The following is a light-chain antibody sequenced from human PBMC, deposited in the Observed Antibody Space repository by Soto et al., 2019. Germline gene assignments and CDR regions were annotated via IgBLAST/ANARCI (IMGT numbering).Light chain of an antibody. V-gene: IGKV1-5*03. J-gene: IGKJ2*01. CDR2: KAS. CDR3: QQYNSYPYT. Sequence: DIQVTQSPSTLSASVGDRVTITCRASQSISSRLAWYQQKPGKAPKLLIYKASSLESGVPSRFSGSGSGTEFTLTISSLQPDDFATYSCQQYNSYPYTFGQGTKMEIK. CDR1: QSISSR.